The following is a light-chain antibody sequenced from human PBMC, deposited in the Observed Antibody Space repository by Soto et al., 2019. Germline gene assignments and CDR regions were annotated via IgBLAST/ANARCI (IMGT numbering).Light chain of an antibody. J-gene: IGKJ5*01. CDR2: DAS. Sequence: EIVLTQSPATLSLSPGERATLSCRASQSVSSYLAWYQQKPGQAPRLLIYDASNRATGIPARFSGSGSGTDFTLTISSLEPEDFAVYYCQQRNTWITFGQGTRLEIK. CDR1: QSVSSY. CDR3: QQRNTWIT. V-gene: IGKV3-11*01.